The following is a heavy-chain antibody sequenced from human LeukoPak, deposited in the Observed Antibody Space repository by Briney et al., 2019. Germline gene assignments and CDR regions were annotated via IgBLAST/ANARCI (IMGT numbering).Heavy chain of an antibody. CDR3: ARDGAEEWEPSRGWFDP. D-gene: IGHD1-26*01. V-gene: IGHV4-39*07. CDR2: IYYSGST. Sequence: SETLSLTCTVSGGSISSSSYYWGWIRQPPGKGLEWIGSIYYSGSTYYNPSLKSRVTISVDTSKNQFSLKLSSVTAADTAVYYCARDGAEEWEPSRGWFDPWGQGTLVTVSS. CDR1: GGSISSSSYY. J-gene: IGHJ5*02.